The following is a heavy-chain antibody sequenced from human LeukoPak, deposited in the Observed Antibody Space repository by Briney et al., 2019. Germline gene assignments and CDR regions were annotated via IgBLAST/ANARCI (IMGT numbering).Heavy chain of an antibody. CDR1: GYTITNYY. Sequence: ASVKVSCKASGYTITNYYIHWVRQAPGQGLEWMGMIYPRDGSTSYAQKFQGRVTVTRDTSTSTVHMELSGLRSEDTAVYYCARDQEGFDYWGQGTLVTVSS. J-gene: IGHJ4*02. V-gene: IGHV1-46*01. CDR3: ARDQEGFDY. CDR2: IYPRDGST.